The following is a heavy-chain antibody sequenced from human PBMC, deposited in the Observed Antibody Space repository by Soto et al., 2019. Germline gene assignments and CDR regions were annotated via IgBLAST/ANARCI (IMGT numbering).Heavy chain of an antibody. CDR3: ARDLPPLDY. V-gene: IGHV1-18*01. J-gene: IGHJ4*02. CDR2: ISAYNSNT. CDR1: GYTFTSYY. Sequence: QVQLVQSGAEVKKPGASVKVSCKASGYTFTSYYITWVRQAPGQGLEWMGWISAYNSNTNYAQKLQGRVTLTPDTSTSTAYMELRSLRSADTAVYYCARDLPPLDYWGQGTLVTVSS.